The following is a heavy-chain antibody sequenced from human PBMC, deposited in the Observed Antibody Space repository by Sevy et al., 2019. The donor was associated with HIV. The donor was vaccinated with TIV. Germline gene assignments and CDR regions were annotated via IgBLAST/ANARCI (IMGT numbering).Heavy chain of an antibody. D-gene: IGHD5-18*01. CDR1: GGTFSSFG. CDR2: IIPVLNIA. Sequence: SVKVSCKASGGTFSSFGITWVRQAPGQGPEWMGRIIPVLNIANYAQKFQGRVTITADEPTSTAYMEMSSLRSDDTAVYYCARDRAGYSSDAFDIWGQGTMVTVSS. J-gene: IGHJ3*02. V-gene: IGHV1-69*13. CDR3: ARDRAGYSSDAFDI.